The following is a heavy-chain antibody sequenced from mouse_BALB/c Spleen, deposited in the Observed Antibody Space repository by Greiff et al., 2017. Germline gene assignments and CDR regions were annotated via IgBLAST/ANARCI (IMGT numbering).Heavy chain of an antibody. V-gene: IGHV5-9-3*01. CDR2: ISSGGSYT. J-gene: IGHJ2*01. Sequence: EVNMVESGGGLVKPGGSLKLSCAASGFTFSGYAMSWVRQTPEKRLEWVATISSGGSYTYYPDSVKGRFTISRDNAKNTLYLQMSSLRSEDTAMYYCARHLGHYFDYWGQGTTLTVSS. CDR3: ARHLGHYFDY. CDR1: GFTFSGYA. D-gene: IGHD2-14*01.